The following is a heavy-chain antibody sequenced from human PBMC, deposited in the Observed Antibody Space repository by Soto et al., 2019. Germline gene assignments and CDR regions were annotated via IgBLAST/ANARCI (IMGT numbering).Heavy chain of an antibody. CDR2: INSDASST. Sequence: PGGSLRLSCAASGFTFSSYWMHCVRQAPGKGLVWVSRINSDASSTSYADSVKGRFTISRYNAKNTLYLQMNSLRAEDTAVYYCTSHAAPITIFRVVIGGFYYYYGMDVWGQGTTVTVSS. CDR3: TSHAAPITIFRVVIGGFYYYYGMDV. V-gene: IGHV3-74*01. CDR1: GFTFSSYW. D-gene: IGHD3-3*01. J-gene: IGHJ6*02.